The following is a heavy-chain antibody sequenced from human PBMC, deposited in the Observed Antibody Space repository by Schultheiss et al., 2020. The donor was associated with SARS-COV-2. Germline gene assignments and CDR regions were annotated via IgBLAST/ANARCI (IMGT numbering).Heavy chain of an antibody. D-gene: IGHD6-19*01. V-gene: IGHV3-48*03. Sequence: GGSLRLSCATSGFTFSSFAMTWVRQAPGKGLEWISYINEGGDVIFYADSIKGRFTISRDTAKSSLFLQMSSLRGDDTAIYYCARDREQWNFWGRGTPVTVSS. J-gene: IGHJ4*01. CDR3: ARDREQWNF. CDR1: GFTFSSFA. CDR2: INEGGDVI.